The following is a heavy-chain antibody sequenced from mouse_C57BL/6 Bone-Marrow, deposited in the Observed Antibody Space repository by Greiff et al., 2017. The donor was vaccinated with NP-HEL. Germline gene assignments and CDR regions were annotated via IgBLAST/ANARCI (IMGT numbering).Heavy chain of an antibody. D-gene: IGHD2-10*01. CDR2: IDPSDSYT. J-gene: IGHJ2*01. V-gene: IGHV1-50*01. CDR3: ARSYYDLYFDY. CDR1: GYTFTSYW. Sequence: VQLQQPGAELVKPGASVKLSCKASGYTFTSYWMQWVKQRPGQGLEWIGEIDPSDSYTNYNQKFKGKATLTVDTSSSTAYMQLSSLTSEDSAVYYCARSYYDLYFDYWGQGTTLPVSS.